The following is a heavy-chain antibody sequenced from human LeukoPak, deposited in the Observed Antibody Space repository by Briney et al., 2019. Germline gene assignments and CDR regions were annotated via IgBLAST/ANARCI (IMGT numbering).Heavy chain of an antibody. V-gene: IGHV3-48*03. CDR1: GFTFSSYE. CDR3: ARRAGSYSHSYDY. Sequence: GGSLRLSCAASGFTFSSYEMNWVRQAPGKGLEWVSYISSSGSTIYYADSVKGRFTISRDNAKNSLYLQMNSLRAEDTAVYYCARRAGSYSHSYDYWGQGTLVTVSS. J-gene: IGHJ4*02. D-gene: IGHD2-15*01. CDR2: ISSSGSTI.